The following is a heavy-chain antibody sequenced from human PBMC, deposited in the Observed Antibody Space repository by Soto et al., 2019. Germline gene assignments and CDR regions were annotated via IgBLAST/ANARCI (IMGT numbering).Heavy chain of an antibody. CDR2: IYYSGST. V-gene: IGHV4-31*03. J-gene: IGHJ6*02. CDR3: AREDSSGYNYYGMDV. CDR1: GGSISSGGYY. D-gene: IGHD3-22*01. Sequence: SETLSLTCTVSGGSISSGGYYWSWIRQHPGKGLEWIGYIYYSGSTYYNPSLKSRVTISVDTSKNQFSLKLSSVTAADTAVYYCAREDSSGYNYYGMDVWGQGTTVTVSS.